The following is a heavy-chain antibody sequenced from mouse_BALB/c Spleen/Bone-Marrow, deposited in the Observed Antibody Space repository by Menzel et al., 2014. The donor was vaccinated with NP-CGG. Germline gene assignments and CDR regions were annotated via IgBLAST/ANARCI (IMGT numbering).Heavy chain of an antibody. Sequence: ESGPDLVAPSQSLSLTCTVSGFSLTSYGLHWVRQPPGKGLEWLGVIWSDGSTTYNSALKSRLSISEDNSKRQVLLKMNSLQTDDTAMYYCARSGTDYAMDYWGQGTSVTVSS. CDR3: ARSGTDYAMDY. V-gene: IGHV2-6-2*01. CDR2: IWSDGST. J-gene: IGHJ4*01. D-gene: IGHD4-1*01. CDR1: GFSLTSYG.